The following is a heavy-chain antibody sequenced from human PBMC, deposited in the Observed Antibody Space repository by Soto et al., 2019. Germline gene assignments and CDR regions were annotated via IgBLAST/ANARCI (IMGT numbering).Heavy chain of an antibody. J-gene: IGHJ4*02. V-gene: IGHV1-46*03. CDR2: INPSGGST. D-gene: IGHD3-22*01. CDR1: GYTFTSYA. Sequence: ASVKVSCKASGYTFTSYAMHWVRQAPGQRLEWMGIINPSGGSTSYAQKFQGRVTMTRDTSTSTVYMELSSLRSEDTAVYYCARKQDYYDSREPFDYWGQGTLVTVSS. CDR3: ARKQDYYDSREPFDY.